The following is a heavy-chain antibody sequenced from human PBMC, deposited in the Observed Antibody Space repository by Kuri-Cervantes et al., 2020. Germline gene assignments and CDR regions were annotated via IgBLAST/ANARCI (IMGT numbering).Heavy chain of an antibody. V-gene: IGHV3-30-3*01. CDR1: GFIFSSYA. CDR3: ARKRDIAAAFDY. Sequence: GESLKISCAASGFIFSSYAMFWVRQAPGKGLEWVAVISFDEVNKYYADSVKGRFTISRDNSKSTLYLQMNSLRAEDTAVYYCARKRDIAAAFDYWGRGISVTVSS. J-gene: IGHJ4*02. D-gene: IGHD6-25*01. CDR2: ISFDEVNK.